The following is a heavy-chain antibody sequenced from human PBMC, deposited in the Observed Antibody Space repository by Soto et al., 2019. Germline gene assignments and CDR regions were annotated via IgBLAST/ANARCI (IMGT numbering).Heavy chain of an antibody. Sequence: QVQLQESGPGLVKPSQTLSLTCTVSGGSISSGGYYWSWIRQHPGKGLEWIGYIYYSGSTYYNPSLKSRVTISVDTSKNQFSLKLSSVTAADTAVNYCARVEERKLVAERPQNWFDPWGQRTLVTVSS. J-gene: IGHJ5*02. V-gene: IGHV4-31*03. CDR2: IYYSGST. CDR3: ARVEERKLVAERPQNWFDP. CDR1: GGSISSGGYY. D-gene: IGHD1-1*01.